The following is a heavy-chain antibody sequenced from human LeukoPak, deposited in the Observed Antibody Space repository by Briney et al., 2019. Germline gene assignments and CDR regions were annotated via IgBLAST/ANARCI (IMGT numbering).Heavy chain of an antibody. CDR1: GFTFSSYG. D-gene: IGHD3-3*01. CDR3: ARDPAKFWSGHDY. J-gene: IGHJ4*02. V-gene: IGHV3-30*03. Sequence: GRSLRLSCTASGFTFSSYGMHWVRQAPGKGLEWVAVISYDGSNKYYADSVKGRFTISRDNSKNTLYVQMNSLRAEDTGVYYCARDPAKFWSGHDYWGQGTLVTVSS. CDR2: ISYDGSNK.